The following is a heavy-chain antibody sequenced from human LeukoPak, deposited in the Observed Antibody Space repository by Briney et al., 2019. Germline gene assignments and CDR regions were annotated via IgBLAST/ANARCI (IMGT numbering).Heavy chain of an antibody. D-gene: IGHD3-3*01. Sequence: GESLKISCKGSGYSFTSYWIGWVRQMPGKGLEWMGIIYPGDSDTRYSPSFQGQVTISADKSISTASRQWSSLKASDTAMYYCASTITIFGVVLKDAFDIWGQGTMVTVSS. J-gene: IGHJ3*02. V-gene: IGHV5-51*01. CDR3: ASTITIFGVVLKDAFDI. CDR2: IYPGDSDT. CDR1: GYSFTSYW.